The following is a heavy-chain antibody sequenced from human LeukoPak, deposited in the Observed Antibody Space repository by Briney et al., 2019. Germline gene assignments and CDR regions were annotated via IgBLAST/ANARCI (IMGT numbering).Heavy chain of an antibody. D-gene: IGHD3-10*01. Sequence: ASVKVSCKASGYTFTSYGINWVRQAPGQGLEWMGWISPYNGNTHYAQKLQGRVTMTTDTSTNTAYMELRSLRSDDTAVYYCAREATPGSGGNFDYWGQGTLVTVSS. CDR1: GYTFTSYG. CDR3: AREATPGSGGNFDY. J-gene: IGHJ4*02. V-gene: IGHV1-18*01. CDR2: ISPYNGNT.